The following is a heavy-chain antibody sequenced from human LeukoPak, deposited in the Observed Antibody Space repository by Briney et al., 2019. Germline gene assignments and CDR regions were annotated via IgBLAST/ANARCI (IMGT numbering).Heavy chain of an antibody. CDR2: ISSSGSTI. CDR3: ARAGYSSSWYYFDY. CDR1: GFTFSDYY. Sequence: GGSLRLSCAASGFTFSDYYMSWIRQAPGKGLEWVSYISSSGSTIYYADSVKGRFTISRDNAKNSLYLRMNSLRAEDTAVYYCARAGYSSSWYYFDYWGQGTLVTVSS. D-gene: IGHD6-13*01. J-gene: IGHJ4*02. V-gene: IGHV3-11*01.